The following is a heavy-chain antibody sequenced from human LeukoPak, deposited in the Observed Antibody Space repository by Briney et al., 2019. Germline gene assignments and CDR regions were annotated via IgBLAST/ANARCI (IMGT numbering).Heavy chain of an antibody. CDR2: IHTTGIT. CDR1: GDSFSRYY. CDR3: ARILLGSDGYWSFDL. D-gene: IGHD2/OR15-2a*01. Sequence: PSETLCLTCAVSGDSFSRYYWTWLRQPAGKGLQWIGRIHTTGITNYNPSLKSRVTLSADTSKNHFSLSLGSVTAADTAVYYCARILLGSDGYWSFDLWGRGTLVTVSS. J-gene: IGHJ2*01. V-gene: IGHV4-4*07.